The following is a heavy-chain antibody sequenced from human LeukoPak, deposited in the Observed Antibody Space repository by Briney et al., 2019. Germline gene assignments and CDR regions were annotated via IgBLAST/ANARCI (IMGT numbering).Heavy chain of an antibody. CDR3: ARDRIGSSYPYFDY. J-gene: IGHJ4*02. CDR2: ISSSGTTI. V-gene: IGHV3-11*01. CDR1: GFTFSAYE. Sequence: PGGSLRLSCAASGFTFSAYEMSWIRQAPGKGLEWVSYISSSGTTIYYADSVKGRFTISRDNAKNSVYLQMNILRAEDTAVYYCARDRIGSSYPYFDYWGQGTLVTVSS. D-gene: IGHD6-13*01.